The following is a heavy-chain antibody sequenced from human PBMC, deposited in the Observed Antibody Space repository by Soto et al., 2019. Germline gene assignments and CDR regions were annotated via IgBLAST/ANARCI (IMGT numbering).Heavy chain of an antibody. J-gene: IGHJ6*02. CDR2: IYYSGST. CDR3: AREDYDILTGHYGMDV. CDR1: GGSISSYY. D-gene: IGHD3-9*01. V-gene: IGHV4-59*01. Sequence: PSETLSLTXTVSGGSISSYYWSWIRQPPGKGLEWIGYIYYSGSTNYNPSLKSRVTISVDTSKNQFSLKLSSVTAADTAVYYCAREDYDILTGHYGMDVWGQGTTVTVSS.